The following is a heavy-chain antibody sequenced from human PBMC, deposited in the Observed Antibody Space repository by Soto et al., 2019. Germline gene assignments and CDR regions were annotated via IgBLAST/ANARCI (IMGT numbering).Heavy chain of an antibody. CDR1: GFTFRSHG. D-gene: IGHD5-12*01. CDR3: AREGYAGEAPFDC. V-gene: IGHV3-33*01. CDR2: IWYDGSHQ. J-gene: IGHJ4*02. Sequence: QVKLVESGGGVVQPGRSLRLSCAASGFTFRSHGMHWVRQAPGKGLEWVAVIWYDGSHQYYGDSVKGRFTISRDNSKNTLSLQMNSLRAEDTAIYYCAREGYAGEAPFDCWGQGTLVTVSS.